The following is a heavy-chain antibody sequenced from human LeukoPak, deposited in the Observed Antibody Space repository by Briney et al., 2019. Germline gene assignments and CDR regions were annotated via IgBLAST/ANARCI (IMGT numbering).Heavy chain of an antibody. CDR3: ARQWFWSGYSVGVYYYYGMDV. V-gene: IGHV1-2*02. Sequence: GASVKVSCKASGYTFTGYYMHWVRQAPGQGLEWMGWINPNSGGTNYAQKFQGRVTMTRDTSISTAYMELSRLRSDNTAVYYCARQWFWSGYSVGVYYYYGMDVWGQGTTVTVSS. J-gene: IGHJ6*02. CDR1: GYTFTGYY. CDR2: INPNSGGT. D-gene: IGHD3-3*01.